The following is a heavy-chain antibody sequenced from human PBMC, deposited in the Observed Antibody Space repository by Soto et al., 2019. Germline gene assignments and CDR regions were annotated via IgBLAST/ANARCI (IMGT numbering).Heavy chain of an antibody. D-gene: IGHD5-12*01. Sequence: QVQLVQSGAEVMKPGSSVKVSCKPSGGTFSNSAISWVRQAPGQGLEWMGGIIPSFGTANYAQKFQGRVTITDNKSTTTAYMERSSLRYDDTAVYYCASAKMATKTELPPNYFDYWGQGTLVPVSS. J-gene: IGHJ4*02. CDR1: GGTFSNSA. CDR2: IIPSFGTA. CDR3: ASAKMATKTELPPNYFDY. V-gene: IGHV1-69*06.